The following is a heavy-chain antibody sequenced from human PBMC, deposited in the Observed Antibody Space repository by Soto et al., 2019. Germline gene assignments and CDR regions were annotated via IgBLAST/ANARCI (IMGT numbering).Heavy chain of an antibody. J-gene: IGHJ4*02. D-gene: IGHD2-15*01. Sequence: QVQLVQSGAEVKKPGASVKVSCKASGYTFTSYGISWVRQAPGQGLEWMGWISAYNGNTNYAQKLQGRVTMTTDTATSTAYMERGSLRSDDTAVYYCARVCVVVAATQYQYYFDYWGQGTLVTVSS. CDR3: ARVCVVVAATQYQYYFDY. CDR2: ISAYNGNT. V-gene: IGHV1-18*01. CDR1: GYTFTSYG.